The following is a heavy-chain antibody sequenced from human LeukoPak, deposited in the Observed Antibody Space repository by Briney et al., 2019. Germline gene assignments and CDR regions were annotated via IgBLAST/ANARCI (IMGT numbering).Heavy chain of an antibody. CDR1: GYTFTSYD. Sequence: ASVKVSCKASGYTFTSYDINWVRQATGKGLEWMGWMNPKGGKTGNAKKFQGRVTITRNTSKEKAYMELSSLRSEDTAVYYCARGRSSSREPVLFPYWGQGTLVTVSS. V-gene: IGHV1-8*02. CDR2: MNPKGGKT. D-gene: IGHD2-2*01. J-gene: IGHJ4*02. CDR3: ARGRSSSREPVLFPY.